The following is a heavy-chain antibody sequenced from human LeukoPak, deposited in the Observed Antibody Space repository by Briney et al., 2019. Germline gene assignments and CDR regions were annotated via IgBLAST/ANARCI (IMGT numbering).Heavy chain of an antibody. Sequence: PSETLSLTCAVYGGSFSGYYWSWIRQPPGKGLEWIGEINHSGSTNYNPSLKSRVTISVDTSKNQFSLKLSSVTAADTAVYYCARDVGIQLWLTWGQGTLVTVSS. CDR3: ARDVGIQLWLT. CDR1: GGSFSGYY. D-gene: IGHD5-18*01. V-gene: IGHV4-34*01. CDR2: INHSGST. J-gene: IGHJ5*02.